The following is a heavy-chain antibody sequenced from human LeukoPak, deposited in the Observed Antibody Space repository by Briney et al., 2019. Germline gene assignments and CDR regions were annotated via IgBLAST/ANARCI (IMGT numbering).Heavy chain of an antibody. V-gene: IGHV3-21*01. D-gene: IGHD6-13*01. J-gene: IGHJ4*02. CDR1: GFTFSSYS. CDR2: ISSSSSYI. CDR3: ARDRGAIIAAAGALDY. Sequence: PGGSLRLSCAASGFTFSSYSMNWVRQAPGKGLEWVSSISSSSSYIYYADSVKGRFTISRDNAKNSLYLQMNSLRAEDTAVYYCARDRGAIIAAAGALDYWGQGTLVTVSS.